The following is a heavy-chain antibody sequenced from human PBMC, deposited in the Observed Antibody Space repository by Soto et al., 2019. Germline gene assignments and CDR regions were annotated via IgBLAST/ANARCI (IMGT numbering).Heavy chain of an antibody. CDR2: IIPIFGTA. J-gene: IGHJ3*02. Sequence: QVQLVQSGAEVKKPGSSVKVSCKASGGTFSSYAISWVRQAPGQGLEWMGGIIPIFGTANYAQKLQGRVTITADESTSTVYMELSSLRSEDTAVYYCARAEEVSYPHDAFDIWGHGTMVTVSS. CDR1: GGTFSSYA. V-gene: IGHV1-69*01. CDR3: ARAEEVSYPHDAFDI. D-gene: IGHD1-26*01.